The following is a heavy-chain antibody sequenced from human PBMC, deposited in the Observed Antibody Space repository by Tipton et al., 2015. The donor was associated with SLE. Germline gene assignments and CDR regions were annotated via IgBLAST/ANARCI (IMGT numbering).Heavy chain of an antibody. CDR2: INHSGST. J-gene: IGHJ1*01. CDR1: GGSFSGYY. Sequence: TLSLTCAVYGGSFSGYYWSWIRQPPGKGLEWIGEINHSGSTNYNPSLKSRVTISVDTSKNQFSLKLSSVTAADTAVYYCARCYSNYEYFQHWGQGTLVTVSS. CDR3: ARCYSNYEYFQH. D-gene: IGHD4-11*01. V-gene: IGHV4-34*01.